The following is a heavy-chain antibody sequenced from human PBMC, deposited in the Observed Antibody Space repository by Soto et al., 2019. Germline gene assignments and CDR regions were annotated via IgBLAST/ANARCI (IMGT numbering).Heavy chain of an antibody. CDR2: IYYRGST. V-gene: IGHV4-59*01. Sequence: SETLSLTCTVSGGSISSYYWSWIRQPPGKGLEWIGYIYYRGSTNYNPSLKSRVTISVDTSKNQFSLKLSSVTAADTAVYYCASDYGDYRFDYWGQGTLVTVSS. CDR1: GGSISSYY. D-gene: IGHD4-17*01. CDR3: ASDYGDYRFDY. J-gene: IGHJ4*02.